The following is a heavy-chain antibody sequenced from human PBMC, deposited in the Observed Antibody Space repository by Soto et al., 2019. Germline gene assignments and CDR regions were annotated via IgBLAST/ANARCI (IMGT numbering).Heavy chain of an antibody. J-gene: IGHJ4*02. V-gene: IGHV2-5*02. D-gene: IGHD6-13*01. CDR3: AHIGVSRWFDF. CDR1: GFSLSTRGVG. Sequence: QITLKESGPTLVKPTQTLTLTCTFSGFSLSTRGVGVGWIRQPPGKALEWLALIYWDDDKRYSPSLKTRLTITKDTSKNQVVLTMINMDPVDTAIYSCAHIGVSRWFDFWGQGTLVTVSS. CDR2: IYWDDDK.